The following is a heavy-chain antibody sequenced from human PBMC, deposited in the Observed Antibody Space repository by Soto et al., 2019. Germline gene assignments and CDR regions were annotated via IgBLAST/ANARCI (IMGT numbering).Heavy chain of an antibody. V-gene: IGHV3-30*18. Sequence: QVQLVESGGGVVQPGRSLRLSCAASGFTFSSYGMHWVRQAPGTGLEWVAVISYDGSNKYYADSVKGRFTISRDNSKNTLYLQMNSLRAEDTAVYYCAKDRRIAAAGYYYYYMDVLGKGTTVTVSS. CDR2: ISYDGSNK. CDR3: AKDRRIAAAGYYYYYMDV. D-gene: IGHD6-13*01. J-gene: IGHJ6*03. CDR1: GFTFSSYG.